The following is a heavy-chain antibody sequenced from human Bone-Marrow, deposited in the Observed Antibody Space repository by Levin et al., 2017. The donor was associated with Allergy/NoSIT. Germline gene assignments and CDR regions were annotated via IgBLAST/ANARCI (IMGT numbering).Heavy chain of an antibody. CDR1: GASISIFW. CDR2: VSSTDTT. D-gene: IGHD2-2*01. CDR3: VRQRKYQLPGENGMDV. J-gene: IGHJ6*02. V-gene: IGHV4-4*07. Sequence: PSETLSLTCTVSGASISIFWWNWLRQPAGKGLEFIGRVSSTDTTICNPSLKSRLSMSVDTSKNQFSLSLTSVTAADTAVYYCVRQRKYQLPGENGMDVWGQGTTVTVSS.